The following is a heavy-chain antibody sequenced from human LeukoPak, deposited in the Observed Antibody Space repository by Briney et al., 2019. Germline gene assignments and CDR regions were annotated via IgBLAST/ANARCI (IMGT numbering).Heavy chain of an antibody. CDR2: IYSGAST. Sequence: GVSLRLSCAASGFTVSSNYMSWVRQAPGKGLEWVSVIYSGASTYYADSVKGRFTISRDNSKNTLYLQMNSLRAEDTAVYYCARGNWNCPFDYWGQGTLVTVSS. J-gene: IGHJ4*02. V-gene: IGHV3-53*01. D-gene: IGHD1-7*01. CDR1: GFTVSSNY. CDR3: ARGNWNCPFDY.